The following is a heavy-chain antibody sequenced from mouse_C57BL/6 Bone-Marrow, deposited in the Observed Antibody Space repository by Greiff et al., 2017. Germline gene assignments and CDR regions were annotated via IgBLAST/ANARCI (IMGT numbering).Heavy chain of an antibody. CDR3: TTSLPLDY. CDR1: GFNIKDDY. V-gene: IGHV14-4*01. D-gene: IGHD2-12*01. CDR2: IDPENGDT. J-gene: IGHJ2*01. Sequence: VHVKQSGAELVRPGASVKLSCTASGFNIKDDYMHWVKQRPEQGLEWIGWIDPENGDTEYASKFQGKATITADTSSNTAYLQLSSLTSEDTAVYYCTTSLPLDYWGQGTTLTVSS.